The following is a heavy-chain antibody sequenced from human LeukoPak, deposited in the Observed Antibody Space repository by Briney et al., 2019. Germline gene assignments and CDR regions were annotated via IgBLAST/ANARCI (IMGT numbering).Heavy chain of an antibody. J-gene: IGHJ4*02. CDR1: GYTFTGYY. CDR3: GRDGGVPVANDY. CDR2: INLNSGGT. D-gene: IGHD2-2*01. V-gene: IGHV1-2*02. Sequence: GASVKVSCKASGYTFTGYYIHWVRQAPGQGLEWMGWINLNSGGTNYAQKFQGRVTMTRDTSITTAYMDLSRLRSDDTAVYYCGRDGGVPVANDYWGQGTLVTVSS.